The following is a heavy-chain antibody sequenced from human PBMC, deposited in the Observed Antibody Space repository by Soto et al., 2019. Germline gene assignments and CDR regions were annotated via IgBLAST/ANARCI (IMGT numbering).Heavy chain of an antibody. CDR3: ANRADYYGSGSYYKLANY. J-gene: IGHJ4*02. CDR2: ISGSGGST. D-gene: IGHD3-10*01. Sequence: GESLKISCAASGFTFSSYAMSWVRQAPGKGLEWVSAISGSGGSTYYADSVKGRFTISRDNSKNTLYLQMNSLRAEDTAVYYCANRADYYGSGSYYKLANYWGQGTLVTVSS. CDR1: GFTFSSYA. V-gene: IGHV3-23*01.